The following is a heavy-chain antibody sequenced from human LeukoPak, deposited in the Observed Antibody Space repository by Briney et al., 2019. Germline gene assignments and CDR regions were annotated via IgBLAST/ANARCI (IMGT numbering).Heavy chain of an antibody. CDR1: GFIFNDYA. D-gene: IGHD2-15*01. CDR2: ISSGGST. V-gene: IGHV3-23*01. J-gene: IGHJ4*02. Sequence: GGSLRLSCAASGFIFNDYAMSWVRQAPGKGLEWVSGISSGGSTYYADSVQGRFTISRDNSKNMLYLQMNTLRAEDTAVYYCAKEGGHSYDYFDYWGQGTLVTVPS. CDR3: AKEGGHSYDYFDY.